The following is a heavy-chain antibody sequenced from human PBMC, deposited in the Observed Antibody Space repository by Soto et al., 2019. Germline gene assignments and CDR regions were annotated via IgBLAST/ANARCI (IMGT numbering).Heavy chain of an antibody. D-gene: IGHD4-4*01. V-gene: IGHV4-31*03. CDR3: TRVGNGKWFDP. CDR1: GGSISSGGYY. Sequence: QVQLQESGPGLVKPSQTLSLTCTVSGGSISSGGYYWSWIRQHPGRGPEWIGFIDNSGSAYYYPSLKSRVPISVDTSKNQFSLKMSSVTAADTAVYYCTRVGNGKWFDPWGQGTLVTVSS. CDR2: IDNSGSA. J-gene: IGHJ5*02.